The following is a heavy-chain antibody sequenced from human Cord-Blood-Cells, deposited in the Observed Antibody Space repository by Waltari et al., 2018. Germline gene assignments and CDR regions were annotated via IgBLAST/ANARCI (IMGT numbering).Heavy chain of an antibody. V-gene: IGHV3-33*01. Sequence: QVQLVESGGGVVQPGRSLRLSCAASGLTFSSYGMHWVRQAPGKGLGWGAVIWYDGSNKNYGDSVKGRFTISRDNSKNTLYLQMDSLRAEETAVYYWARDGLGGEFDLWGRGTLVTVSS. J-gene: IGHJ2*01. CDR2: IWYDGSNK. CDR1: GLTFSSYG. CDR3: ARDGLGGEFDL. D-gene: IGHD3-16*01.